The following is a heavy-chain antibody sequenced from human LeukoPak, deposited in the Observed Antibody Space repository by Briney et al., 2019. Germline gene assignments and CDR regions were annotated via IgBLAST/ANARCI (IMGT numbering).Heavy chain of an antibody. CDR3: ARQKIAAAGRFYYYYYYMDV. Sequence: PSETLSLTCAVYGGSFSGYYWSWIRQPPGKGLEWIGEINHSGSTNYNPSLKSRVTISVDTSKNQFSLKLSSVTAADTAVYYCARQKIAAAGRFYYYYYYMDVWGKGTTVTISS. CDR1: GGSFSGYY. D-gene: IGHD6-13*01. J-gene: IGHJ6*03. CDR2: INHSGST. V-gene: IGHV4-34*01.